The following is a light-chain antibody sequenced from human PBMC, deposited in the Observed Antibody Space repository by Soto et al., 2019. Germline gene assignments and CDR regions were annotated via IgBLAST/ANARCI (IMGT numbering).Light chain of an antibody. Sequence: EFVLTQSPGTLSLSSGERTTLSCRASQSVINSYLAWYQQKPGQAPRLLIYGASTRATGVPARFSGRGSGTEFTLTISSLQSEDFAVYDCQQYTNWPPNTFGQGTRLEIK. CDR1: QSVINSY. J-gene: IGKJ5*01. V-gene: IGKV3-15*01. CDR2: GAS. CDR3: QQYTNWPPNT.